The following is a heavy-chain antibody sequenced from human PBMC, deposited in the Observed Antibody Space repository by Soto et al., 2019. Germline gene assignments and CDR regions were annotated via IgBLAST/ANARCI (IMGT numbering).Heavy chain of an antibody. J-gene: IGHJ6*03. V-gene: IGHV4-30-4*01. CDR1: GGSISSGDYY. Sequence: SETLSLTCTVSGGSISSGDYYWSWIRQPPGKGLEWIGYIYYSGSTYYNPSLKSRVTISVDTSKNQFSLKLSSVTAADTAVYYCAREWAYYYYMDVWGKGTTVTVSS. CDR2: IYYSGST. CDR3: AREWAYYYYMDV. D-gene: IGHD1-26*01.